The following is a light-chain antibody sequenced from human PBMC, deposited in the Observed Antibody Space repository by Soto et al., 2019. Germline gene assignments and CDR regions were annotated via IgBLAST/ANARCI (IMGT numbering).Light chain of an antibody. CDR2: DAS. CDR1: QSVSDN. J-gene: IGKJ2*01. V-gene: IGKV3-15*01. Sequence: EIVMTQSPATLSVSPGDRATLSCRASQSVSDNLAWYQQKPGQAPRLLIYDASTRAAGIPARLSGSGSGREFTLTISSLQPEDFGVYYCQQYGFSPMYTFGQGTKLEI. CDR3: QQYGFSPMYT.